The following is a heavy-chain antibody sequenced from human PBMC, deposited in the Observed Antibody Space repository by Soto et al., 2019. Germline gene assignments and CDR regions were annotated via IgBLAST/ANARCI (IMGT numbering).Heavy chain of an antibody. CDR2: ISSSSSTI. CDR1: GFTFSSYS. CDR3: ARDPTPNDYGDYEAYYYYGMDV. J-gene: IGHJ6*02. Sequence: GGSLRLSCAASGFTFSSYSMNWVRQAPGKGLEWVSYISSSSSTIYYADSVKGRFTISRDNAKNSLYLQMNSLRDEYTAVYYCARDPTPNDYGDYEAYYYYGMDVWGQGTTVTVSS. V-gene: IGHV3-48*02. D-gene: IGHD4-17*01.